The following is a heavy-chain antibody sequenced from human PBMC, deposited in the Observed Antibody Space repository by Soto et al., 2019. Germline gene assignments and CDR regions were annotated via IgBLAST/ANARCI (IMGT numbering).Heavy chain of an antibody. J-gene: IGHJ6*02. CDR2: IYYSGST. Sequence: PSETLSLTCTVSGGSISSSSYYWGWIRQPPGKGLEWIGSIYYSGSTNYNPSLKSRVTISVDTSKNQFSLKLSSVTAADTAVYYCARDLGCSGGSCYSPLVGYYYYGMDVWGQGTTVTVS. CDR3: ARDLGCSGGSCYSPLVGYYYYGMDV. CDR1: GGSISSSSYY. V-gene: IGHV4-39*07. D-gene: IGHD2-15*01.